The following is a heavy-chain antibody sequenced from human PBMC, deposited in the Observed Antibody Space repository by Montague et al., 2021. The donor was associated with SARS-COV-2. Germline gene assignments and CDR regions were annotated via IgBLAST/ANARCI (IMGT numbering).Heavy chain of an antibody. J-gene: IGHJ5*02. CDR2: IYYSGST. CDR1: GGSISSYY. D-gene: IGHD3-22*01. CDR3: ARAHWDNYGSSGWRFDP. V-gene: IGHV4-59*01. Sequence: SETLSLTCTVSGGSISSYYWSWIRQPPGKGLEWIGYIYYSGSTNYNPSLESRVTISVDTSKNQFSLKLSSVTAADTAVYYCARAHWDNYGSSGWRFDPWGQGTLVTVSS.